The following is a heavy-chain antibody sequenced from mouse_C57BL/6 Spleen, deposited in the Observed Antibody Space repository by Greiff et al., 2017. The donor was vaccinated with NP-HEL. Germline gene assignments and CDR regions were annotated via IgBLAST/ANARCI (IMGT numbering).Heavy chain of an antibody. CDR1: GFNIKDDY. J-gene: IGHJ4*01. Sequence: EVQLQQSGAELVRPGASVKLSCTASGFNIKDDYMHWVKQRPEQGLEWIGWIDPENGDTEYASKFQGKATITADTSSNTAYLQLSSLTSEDTAVYYCTKAYYSFYYAMDYWGQGTSVTVSS. D-gene: IGHD2-12*01. V-gene: IGHV14-4*01. CDR3: TKAYYSFYYAMDY. CDR2: IDPENGDT.